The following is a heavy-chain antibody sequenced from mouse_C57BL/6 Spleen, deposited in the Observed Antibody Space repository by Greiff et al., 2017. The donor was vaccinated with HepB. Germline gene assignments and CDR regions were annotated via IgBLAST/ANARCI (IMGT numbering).Heavy chain of an antibody. Sequence: QVQLKQPGAELVRPGSSVKLSCKASGYTFTSYWMHWVKQRPIQGLEWIGNIDPSDSETHYNQKFKDKATLTVDKSSSTAYMQLSSLTSEDSAVYYCARWGLQGMDYWGQGTSVTVSS. CDR3: ARWGLQGMDY. CDR2: IDPSDSET. V-gene: IGHV1-52*01. J-gene: IGHJ4*01. CDR1: GYTFTSYW. D-gene: IGHD2-4*01.